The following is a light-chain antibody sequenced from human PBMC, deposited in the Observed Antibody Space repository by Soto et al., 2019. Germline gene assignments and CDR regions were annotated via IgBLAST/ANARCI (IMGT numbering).Light chain of an antibody. V-gene: IGKV3-11*01. CDR1: QSISSF. CDR2: DTS. CDR3: QQRSNWPSSIT. J-gene: IGKJ5*01. Sequence: EIVMTQSPATLSLSPWERATLSCRASQSISSFSAWYQQKPGQAPRLLIYDTSNRATGVPARFSGSGSGTDFTLTISSLETEDFAVYYCQQRSNWPSSITFGQGTRLQTK.